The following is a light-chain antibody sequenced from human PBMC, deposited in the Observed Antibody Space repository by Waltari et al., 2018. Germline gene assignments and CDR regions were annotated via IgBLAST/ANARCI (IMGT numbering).Light chain of an antibody. CDR2: DKS. J-gene: IGLJ2*01. CDR1: TAAFTRRPS. V-gene: IGLV7-46*01. Sequence: QAVVTQEPSLTVSPGGTVTPPCRSRTAAFTRRPSPSWFQQKPGKAPRTLSYDKSNKHSWTPARFSGSLLGGKAALTLSGAQPEDEAEYYCLLSYSGARRVFGGGTKLTVL. CDR3: LLSYSGARRV.